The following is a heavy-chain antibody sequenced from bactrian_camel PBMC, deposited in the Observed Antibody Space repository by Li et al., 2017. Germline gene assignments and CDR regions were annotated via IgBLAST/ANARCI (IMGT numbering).Heavy chain of an antibody. Sequence: VQLVESGGGLVQPGGSLTLSCVGSGFVVSSAAMSWVRQAPGKGLEWVSRISGAGGTTYYADSVKGRFTISKDNAKNTLYLQMNSLKPEDTAMYYCAALRYGGTWYPLCRARSADLAYWGQGTQVTVS. CDR1: GFVVSSAA. CDR3: AALRYGGTWYPLCRARSADLAY. CDR2: ISGAGGTT. V-gene: IGHV3S40*01. D-gene: IGHD6*01. J-gene: IGHJ6*01.